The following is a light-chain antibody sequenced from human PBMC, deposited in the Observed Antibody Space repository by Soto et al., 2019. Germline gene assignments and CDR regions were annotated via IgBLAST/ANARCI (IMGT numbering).Light chain of an antibody. CDR3: QQYGSSPL. CDR1: QSVSSSY. J-gene: IGKJ3*01. Sequence: EIVLTQSPGTLSLSPGERATLSCRASQSVSSSYLAWYQQKPGQAPRLLIYGASSRATGIPDRFSGSGSGTDFTVTISRLEPEDVAVYYCQQYGSSPLFGPGTKVDIK. V-gene: IGKV3-20*01. CDR2: GAS.